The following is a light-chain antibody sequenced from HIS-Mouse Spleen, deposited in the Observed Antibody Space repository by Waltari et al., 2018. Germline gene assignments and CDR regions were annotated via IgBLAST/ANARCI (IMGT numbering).Light chain of an antibody. V-gene: IGLV1-51*01. Sequence: QSVLTQPPSVSAAPGQKVTIPCSGSSSNIGNNYVSWYQQLPGTAPKLLIYDNNKRPSGIPDRFSGSKSGTSATLGITGLQTGDEADYYCGTWDSSLSACVFGTGTKVTVL. CDR3: GTWDSSLSACV. CDR1: SSNIGNNY. J-gene: IGLJ1*01. CDR2: DNN.